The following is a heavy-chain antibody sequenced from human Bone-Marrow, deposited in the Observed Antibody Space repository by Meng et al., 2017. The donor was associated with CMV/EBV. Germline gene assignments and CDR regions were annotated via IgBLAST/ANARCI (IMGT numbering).Heavy chain of an antibody. J-gene: IGHJ1*01. Sequence: ASVKVSCKASGGTFSSYAISWVRQAPGQGLEWMGWIDPNGGGTNYAQKFQGRITMTSDTSIRTAYMDLSSLRSDDTAVYYCARVISSGWHFPHWGQGPRVTFSS. V-gene: IGHV1-2*02. CDR1: GGTFSSYA. CDR2: IDPNGGGT. D-gene: IGHD6-19*01. CDR3: ARVISSGWHFPH.